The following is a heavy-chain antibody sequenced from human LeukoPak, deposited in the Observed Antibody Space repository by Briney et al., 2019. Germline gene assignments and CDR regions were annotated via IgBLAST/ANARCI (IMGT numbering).Heavy chain of an antibody. CDR1: GFIFSNSG. D-gene: IGHD3-16*01. V-gene: IGHV3-30*03. J-gene: IGHJ6*02. CDR2: ISYDDNSK. CDR3: ARFWDYYGMDV. Sequence: GGSLRLSCTASGFIFSNSGMHWVRQAPGKGLEWVAVISYDDNSKYYVDSVKGRFTVSRDNSKNKLSLQMNSLRPEDSAIYYCARFWDYYGMDVWGQGTTVIVSS.